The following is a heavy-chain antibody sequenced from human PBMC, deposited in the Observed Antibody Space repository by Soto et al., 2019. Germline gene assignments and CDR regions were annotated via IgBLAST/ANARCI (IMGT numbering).Heavy chain of an antibody. Sequence: GGSLRLSCAASGLDFSSEVMCWVRQAPGKGLEWVSSISGSGRTIYHADSMRGRFAISRDNSKNSLYLQLNNLRVDDTAVYYCASHPHSKYWGQGTLVTVSS. J-gene: IGHJ4*02. V-gene: IGHV3-23*01. CDR3: ASHPHSKY. CDR1: GLDFSSEV. CDR2: ISGSGRTI.